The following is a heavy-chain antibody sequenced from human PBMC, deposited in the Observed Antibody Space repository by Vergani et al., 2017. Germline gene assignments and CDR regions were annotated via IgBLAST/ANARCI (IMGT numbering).Heavy chain of an antibody. J-gene: IGHJ1*01. CDR3: ARPGCDVGLSSTSCYEYFQH. Sequence: EVQLVQSGAEVKTPGESLKISCKVSGYSFTSYWIGWVRQMPGKGLEWMGIIYPGDSDTRYSPSFQGQVTISADKSISTAYLQWSSLKASDTAMYYCARPGCDVGLSSTSCYEYFQHWGQGTLVTVSS. D-gene: IGHD2-2*01. CDR2: IYPGDSDT. CDR1: GYSFTSYW. V-gene: IGHV5-51*01.